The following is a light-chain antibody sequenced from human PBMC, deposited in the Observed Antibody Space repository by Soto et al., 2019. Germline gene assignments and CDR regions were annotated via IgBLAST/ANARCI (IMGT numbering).Light chain of an antibody. CDR1: QSVLYSSNNMNY. Sequence: DIVMTQSPDSLAVSLGDRSTINCKSSQSVLYSSNNMNYLAWYQQKPGQPPKLLIYWASTRESGVPDRFSGSGSGTDFTLTISSLQAEDVAVYYCQQYYSTLTWTFGQGTKVDIK. CDR3: QQYYSTLTWT. J-gene: IGKJ1*01. V-gene: IGKV4-1*01. CDR2: WAS.